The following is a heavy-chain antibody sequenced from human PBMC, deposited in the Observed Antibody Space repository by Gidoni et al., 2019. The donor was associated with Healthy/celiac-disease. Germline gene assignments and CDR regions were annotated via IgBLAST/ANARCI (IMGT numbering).Heavy chain of an antibody. CDR3: ARDLGDGYDS. V-gene: IGHV3-21*01. J-gene: IGHJ5*02. D-gene: IGHD5-12*01. CDR1: GFTFSSYS. Sequence: EVQLVESGGGLVKHGGSLRLSCAASGFTFSSYSMNWVRQAPGKGLEWVSSISSSSSYIYYADSVKGRFTISRDNAKNSLYLQMNSLRAEDTAVYYCARDLGDGYDSWGQGTLVTVSS. CDR2: ISSSSSYI.